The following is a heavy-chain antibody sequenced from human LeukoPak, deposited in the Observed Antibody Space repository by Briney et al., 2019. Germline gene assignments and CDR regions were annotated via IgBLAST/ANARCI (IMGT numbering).Heavy chain of an antibody. CDR1: GFTFNIYA. D-gene: IGHD5-18*01. V-gene: IGHV3-23*01. J-gene: IGHJ4*02. CDR2: ISGSGGST. Sequence: GGSLRLSCAASGFTFNIYAMTWVRQAPGKGLEWVSTISGSGGSTYYADSVKGRFTISRDNSKNTLYLQMNSLRAEDTAVYYCARDPIVDTAMVDFDYWGQGTLVTVSS. CDR3: ARDPIVDTAMVDFDY.